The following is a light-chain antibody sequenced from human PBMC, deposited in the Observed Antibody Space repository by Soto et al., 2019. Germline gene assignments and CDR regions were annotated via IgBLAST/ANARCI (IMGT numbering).Light chain of an antibody. CDR1: QGISNW. CDR3: QQANSFPLT. J-gene: IGKJ4*01. Sequence: DLQMTQSPSSVSASVGDRVSITCRASQGISNWLAWYQQKPGRAPKLLIYTGSSLQSGVPSRFSGTGSGTDFTLTISSLQPEDVATYYCQQANSFPLTFGGGIKVEIK. CDR2: TGS. V-gene: IGKV1-12*01.